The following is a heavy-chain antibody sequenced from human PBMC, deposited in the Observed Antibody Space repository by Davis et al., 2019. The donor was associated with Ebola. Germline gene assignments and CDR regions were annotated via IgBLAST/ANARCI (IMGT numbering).Heavy chain of an antibody. D-gene: IGHD1-7*01. V-gene: IGHV3-23*01. Sequence: GGSLRLSCAVSGFTFAIYAMSWVRQAPGKGLEWVSGTTLSGASTYYAESVKGRFTISRDNSRNTLYLQMSSLRADDTAVYYCAKDGGNFPYWYFDLWDRGTLVTVSS. J-gene: IGHJ2*01. CDR3: AKDGGNFPYWYFDL. CDR1: GFTFAIYA. CDR2: TTLSGAST.